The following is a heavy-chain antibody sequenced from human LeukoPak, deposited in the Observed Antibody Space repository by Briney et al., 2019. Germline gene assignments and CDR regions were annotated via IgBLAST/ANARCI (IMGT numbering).Heavy chain of an antibody. CDR2: ISYSGST. CDR3: ASSIFGVVIGFDP. Sequence: SETLSLTCTVSGGSISSYFWSWIRQPPGKGLEWIGYISYSGSTNYNPSLKSRVTISVDTSKNQFSLKLSSVTAADTAVYYCASSIFGVVIGFDPWGQGTLVTVSS. J-gene: IGHJ5*02. V-gene: IGHV4-59*12. CDR1: GGSISSYF. D-gene: IGHD3-3*01.